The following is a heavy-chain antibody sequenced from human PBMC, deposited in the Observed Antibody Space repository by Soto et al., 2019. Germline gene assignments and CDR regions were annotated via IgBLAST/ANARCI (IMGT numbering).Heavy chain of an antibody. CDR3: AISMELPQAFDY. V-gene: IGHV3-23*01. J-gene: IGHJ4*02. D-gene: IGHD1-7*01. Sequence: EVQLLESGGGLVQPGGSLRLSCAASGFTFSSYAMSWVRQAPGKGLEWVSAISGSGGSTYYADSVKGRFTISRDNSKNTLYLQMNSLRAEDTAVYYCAISMELPQAFDYWGQGTLVTVSS. CDR2: ISGSGGST. CDR1: GFTFSSYA.